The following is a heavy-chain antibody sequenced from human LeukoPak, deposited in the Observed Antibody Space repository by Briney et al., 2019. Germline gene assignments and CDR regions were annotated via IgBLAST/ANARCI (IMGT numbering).Heavy chain of an antibody. CDR2: IIPIFGST. V-gene: IGHV1-69*05. D-gene: IGHD3-22*01. CDR3: ARRWPHSSGYYLFDY. Sequence: SVKVSCKASGGTLSSHGFSWVRQAPGQGLEWIGGIIPIFGSTNYAQKFQGRVTITTDESTSTGYMELSSLRSEDTAVYYCARRWPHSSGYYLFDYWGQGTLVTVSS. CDR1: GGTLSSHG. J-gene: IGHJ4*02.